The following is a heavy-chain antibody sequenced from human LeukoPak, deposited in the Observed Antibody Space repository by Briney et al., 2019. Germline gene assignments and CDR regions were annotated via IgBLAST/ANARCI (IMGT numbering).Heavy chain of an antibody. CDR2: IYYSGST. CDR1: GGFISGYY. Sequence: PSETLSLTXTVSGGFISGYYWSWIRQPPGKGLEWIGYIYYSGSTNYNPSLKSRVTISVDTSKNQFSLKLNSVTAADTAEYYCARSKWGYAFDIWGQGTMVTVSS. D-gene: IGHD1-26*01. CDR3: ARSKWGYAFDI. J-gene: IGHJ3*02. V-gene: IGHV4-59*01.